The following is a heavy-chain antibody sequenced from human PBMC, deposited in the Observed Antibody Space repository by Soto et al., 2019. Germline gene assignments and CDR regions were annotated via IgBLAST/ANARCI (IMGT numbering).Heavy chain of an antibody. J-gene: IGHJ4*02. V-gene: IGHV4-34*01. CDR2: ISQSGNT. CDR3: ARAPKVSGSSQTRPDF. D-gene: IGHD6-6*01. Sequence: SETLSLTCSIYSGSFSGYYWSWIRQPPGKGLEWIGEISQSGNTNYSPSLKSRVSISIDTSKKQFSLDLASVSAADTAVYYCARAPKVSGSSQTRPDFWGQGTLVTVS. CDR1: SGSFSGYY.